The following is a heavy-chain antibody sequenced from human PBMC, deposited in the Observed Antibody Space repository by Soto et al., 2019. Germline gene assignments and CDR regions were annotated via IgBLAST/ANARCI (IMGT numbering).Heavy chain of an antibody. CDR3: ARSDSGWYDLDY. J-gene: IGHJ4*02. CDR2: IYSGGST. V-gene: IGHV3-66*01. Sequence: PGGSLRLSCAASGFTVSSNYMSWVRQAPGKGLEWVSVIYSGGSTYYADSVKGRFTISRDNSKNTLYLQMNSLRAEDTAVYYCARSDSGWYDLDYWGQGTLVTVSS. CDR1: GFTVSSNY. D-gene: IGHD6-19*01.